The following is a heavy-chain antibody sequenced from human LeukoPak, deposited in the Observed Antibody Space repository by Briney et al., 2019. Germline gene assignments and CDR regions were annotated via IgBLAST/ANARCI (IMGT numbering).Heavy chain of an antibody. D-gene: IGHD3-10*01. CDR3: ARLDYYGSGSIDY. J-gene: IGHJ4*02. Sequence: SETLSLTCTVSGGSISSGSYYWSWIRQPAGKGLEWIGRIYTSGSTNYNPSLKSRVTISVDTSKNQFSLKLSSVTAADTAVYYCARLDYYGSGSIDYWGQGTLVTVSS. CDR1: GGSISSGSYY. V-gene: IGHV4-61*02. CDR2: IYTSGST.